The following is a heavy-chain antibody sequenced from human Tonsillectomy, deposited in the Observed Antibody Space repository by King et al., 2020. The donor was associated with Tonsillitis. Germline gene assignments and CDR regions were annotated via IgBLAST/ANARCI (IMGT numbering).Heavy chain of an antibody. CDR3: AKGMSSLQHYFYYYYMAV. V-gene: IGHV3-23*04. CDR2: ISGSGGST. CDR1: GFTFSNYA. D-gene: IGHD1-1*01. Sequence: VQLVESGGGLVQPGGSLRLSCAASGFTFSNYAMSWVRQAPGKGLEWVSAISGSGGSTFYADSVKVRFTISRDNSKNTLYLQMNSLRAEDTAVYYCAKGMSSLQHYFYYYYMAVWGKGTTVTASS. J-gene: IGHJ6*03.